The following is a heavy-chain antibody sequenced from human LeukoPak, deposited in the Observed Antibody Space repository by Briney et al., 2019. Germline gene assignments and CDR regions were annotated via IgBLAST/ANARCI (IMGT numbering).Heavy chain of an antibody. V-gene: IGHV4-30-4*01. CDR3: ARDRLLWFGELLPYGMDV. Sequence: SETPSLTCTVSGGSISSGDYYWSWIRQPPGKGLEWIGYIYYSGSTYYNPSLKSRVTISVDTSKNQFSLKLSSVTAADTAVYYCARDRLLWFGELLPYGMDVWGQGTTVTVSS. J-gene: IGHJ6*02. CDR2: IYYSGST. CDR1: GGSISSGDYY. D-gene: IGHD3-10*01.